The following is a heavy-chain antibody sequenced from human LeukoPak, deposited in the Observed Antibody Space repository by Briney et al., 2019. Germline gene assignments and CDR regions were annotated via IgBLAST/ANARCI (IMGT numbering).Heavy chain of an antibody. V-gene: IGHV3-33*01. D-gene: IGHD4-17*01. CDR2: IWYDGSNK. CDR1: GFTFSSYG. J-gene: IGHJ4*02. CDR3: ARGNTVTLFDY. Sequence: GGSLRLSCAASGFTFSSYGMHWVRQAPGKGLEWVAVIWYDGSNKYYADSVKGRFTISRDNSKNTLYLQMNSLRAEDTAVYYCARGNTVTLFDYWGQGTLVTVSS.